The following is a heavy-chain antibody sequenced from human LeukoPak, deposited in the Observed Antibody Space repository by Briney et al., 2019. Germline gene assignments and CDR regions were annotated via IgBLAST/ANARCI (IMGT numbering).Heavy chain of an antibody. V-gene: IGHV4-39*07. CDR1: GGSISSSSYY. CDR2: IYYSGST. Sequence: SETLSLTCTVSGGSISSSSYYWGWIRQPPGKGLEWIGSIYYSGSTYYNPSLKSRVTISVDTSKNQFSLKLSPVTAADTAVYYCARLSSFTIFGVVIDNWFDPWGQGTLVTVSS. J-gene: IGHJ5*02. CDR3: ARLSSFTIFGVVIDNWFDP. D-gene: IGHD3-3*01.